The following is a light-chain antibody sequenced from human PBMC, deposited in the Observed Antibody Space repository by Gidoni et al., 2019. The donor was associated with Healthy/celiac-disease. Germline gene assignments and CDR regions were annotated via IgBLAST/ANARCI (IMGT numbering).Light chain of an antibody. CDR3: AAWDDSLNGQL. J-gene: IGLJ1*01. Sequence: QSVLTPPPSPSGTPGQRVPISCSGRSSNIGSNTVNWYQQLPGTAPKLLIYSNNPRPSGVPDRFSGSKSGTSASLAISGLQSEDEADYYCAAWDDSLNGQLFGTGTKVTVL. CDR1: SSNIGSNT. CDR2: SNN. V-gene: IGLV1-44*01.